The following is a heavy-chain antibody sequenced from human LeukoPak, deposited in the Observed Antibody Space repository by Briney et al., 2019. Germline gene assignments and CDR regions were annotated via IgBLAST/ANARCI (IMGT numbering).Heavy chain of an antibody. Sequence: GGSLRLSCAASGFTFGIYGMGWVRQAPGKGLEWVSSISDNGGNTYYADSAKGRFTISRDNAKNTLYLQMNSLRVEDTAVYYCARDQVSGNWFDPWGQGTLVTVSS. CDR1: GFTFGIYG. J-gene: IGHJ5*02. V-gene: IGHV3-23*01. CDR3: ARDQVSGNWFDP. CDR2: ISDNGGNT.